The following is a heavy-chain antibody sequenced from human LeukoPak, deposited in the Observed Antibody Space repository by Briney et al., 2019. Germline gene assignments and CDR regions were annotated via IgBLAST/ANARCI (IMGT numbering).Heavy chain of an antibody. D-gene: IGHD6-13*01. CDR2: IYYSGST. CDR1: GGSISSSSYY. J-gene: IGHJ6*03. CDR3: ARSSSGSPDYYYYYMDV. Sequence: PSETLSLTCTVSGGSISSSSYYWGWIRQPPGKGLEWIGSIYYSGSTYYNPSLKSRVTISVDTSKNQFSLKLSSVTAADTAVYYCARSSSGSPDYYYYYMDVWGKGTTVTVSS. V-gene: IGHV4-39*01.